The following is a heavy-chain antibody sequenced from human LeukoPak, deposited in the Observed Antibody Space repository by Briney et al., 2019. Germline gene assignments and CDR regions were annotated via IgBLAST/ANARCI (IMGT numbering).Heavy chain of an antibody. CDR2: INHSGST. V-gene: IGHV4-34*01. D-gene: IGHD1-26*01. CDR3: ASGSGSPAYYFDY. J-gene: IGHJ4*02. Sequence: SETLSLTCAVYGGSFSGYYWSWIRQPPGKGLEWIGEINHSGSTNYNPSLKSRVTISVDTSKNQFSLKLSSVTAADTAAYYCASGSGSPAYYFDYWGQGTLVTVSS. CDR1: GGSFSGYY.